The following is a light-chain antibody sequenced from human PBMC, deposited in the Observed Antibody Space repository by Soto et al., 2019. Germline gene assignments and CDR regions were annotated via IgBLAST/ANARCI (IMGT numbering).Light chain of an antibody. J-gene: IGKJ1*01. CDR3: QQYNSYSRT. CDR2: DAS. CDR1: QSISHW. V-gene: IGKV1-5*01. Sequence: DIQMTQSPSTLSASVGDRVTITCRASQSISHWLAWYQQKPGKAPKVLIYDASSLEIGVPSRFSGSGSGTEFTLTISSLQPDDFATYYCQQYNSYSRTFGQGTKVEIK.